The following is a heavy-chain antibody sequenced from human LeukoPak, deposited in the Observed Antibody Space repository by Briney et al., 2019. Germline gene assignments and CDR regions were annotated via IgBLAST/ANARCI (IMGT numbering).Heavy chain of an antibody. D-gene: IGHD1-7*01. CDR1: GFTFSSYD. V-gene: IGHV3-13*01. Sequence: PGGSLRLSCAASGFTFSSYDMHWVPQATGKGLEWVSAIGTAGDTYYPGSVKGRFTISRENAKNSLYLQMNSLRAEDTAVYYCARDRTQTTFDYWGQGTLVTVSS. CDR2: IGTAGDT. CDR3: ARDRTQTTFDY. J-gene: IGHJ4*02.